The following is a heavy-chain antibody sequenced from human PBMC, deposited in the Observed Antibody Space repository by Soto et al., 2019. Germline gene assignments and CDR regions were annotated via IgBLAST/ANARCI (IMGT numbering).Heavy chain of an antibody. V-gene: IGHV1-3*01. CDR1: GYTFTSYA. CDR3: ARDRASVRSSSWSYYYYYGMDV. CDR2: INAGNGNT. J-gene: IGHJ6*02. Sequence: QVQLVQSGAEVKKPGASVKVSCKASGYTFTSYAMHWVRQAPGQRLEWMGWINAGNGNTKYSQKFQGRVTITRDTSASTAYMELSSLRSEDTAVYYCARDRASVRSSSWSYYYYYGMDVWGQGTTVTVSS. D-gene: IGHD6-13*01.